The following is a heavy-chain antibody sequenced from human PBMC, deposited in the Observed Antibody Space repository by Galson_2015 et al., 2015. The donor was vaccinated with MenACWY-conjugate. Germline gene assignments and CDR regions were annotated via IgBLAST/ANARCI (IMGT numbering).Heavy chain of an antibody. CDR1: GGSFSGYY. V-gene: IGHV4-34*01. CDR2: INHSGST. CDR3: ATCEGDPLGPWFDP. Sequence: SETLSLTCAVYGGSFSGYYWTWIRQPPGKGLEWIGEINHSGSTNYNPSLKSRVTISVDTSKNQFSLNPSSVTAADTAVYCCATCEGDPLGPWFDPWGQG. D-gene: IGHD3-16*01. J-gene: IGHJ5*02.